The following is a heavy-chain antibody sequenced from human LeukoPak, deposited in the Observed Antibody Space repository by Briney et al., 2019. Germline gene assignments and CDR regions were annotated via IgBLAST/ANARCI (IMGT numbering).Heavy chain of an antibody. CDR3: ARGPYSNYVGEIDY. Sequence: GGSLRLSCAASGFTFSSFAMGWVRQAPGKGVEWVSIISDSGRLPSYADSVRARFTISRDNSKNTLYLQMNSLRAEDTALYYCARGPYSNYVGEIDYWGQGTLVTVSS. J-gene: IGHJ4*02. D-gene: IGHD4-11*01. CDR1: GFTFSSFA. V-gene: IGHV3-23*01. CDR2: ISDSGRLP.